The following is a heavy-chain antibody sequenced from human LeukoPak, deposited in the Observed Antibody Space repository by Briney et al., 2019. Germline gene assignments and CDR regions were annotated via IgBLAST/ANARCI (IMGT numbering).Heavy chain of an antibody. CDR1: GFNFRTHA. Sequence: QAGGSLRLSCSASGFNFRTHAMHWVRQAPGKGLEWVAMIWGGGNFKYYADSVKGRFTISRDDSRDRLYLQMDSLRAEDAAVYYCTIDPPDSGWAFWSWGQGALVTVSS. CDR3: TIDPPDSGWAFWS. D-gene: IGHD6-19*01. J-gene: IGHJ5*02. V-gene: IGHV3-33*01. CDR2: IWGGGNFK.